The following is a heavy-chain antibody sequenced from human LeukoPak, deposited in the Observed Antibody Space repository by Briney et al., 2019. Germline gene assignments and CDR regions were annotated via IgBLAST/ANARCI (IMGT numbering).Heavy chain of an antibody. J-gene: IGHJ6*04. V-gene: IGHV3-48*04. Sequence: GGSLRLSCAASGFTFSSYSMNWVRQAPGKGLEWVSYISSSSSTIYYADSVKGRFTISRDNAKNSLYLQMNSLRAEDTAVYYCAELGIAMIGGVWGKGTTVTISS. CDR2: ISSSSSTI. CDR1: GFTFSSYS. CDR3: AELGIAMIGGV. D-gene: IGHD3-10*02.